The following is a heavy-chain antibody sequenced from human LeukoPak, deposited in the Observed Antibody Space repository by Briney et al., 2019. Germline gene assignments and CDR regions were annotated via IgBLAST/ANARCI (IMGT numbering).Heavy chain of an antibody. CDR3: ARLVGYCSTNSCYPFDY. V-gene: IGHV4-39*01. J-gene: IGHJ4*02. CDR1: GGSISSSSHY. Sequence: SETLSLTCTVSGGSISSSSHYWGWIRQPPGKGLEWIGSMYYSGGTYYNPSLKSRVTISIDTSKNQFSLKLNSVTAADTAVYYCARLVGYCSTNSCYPFDYWGQGTLVTVPS. D-gene: IGHD2-2*01. CDR2: MYYSGGT.